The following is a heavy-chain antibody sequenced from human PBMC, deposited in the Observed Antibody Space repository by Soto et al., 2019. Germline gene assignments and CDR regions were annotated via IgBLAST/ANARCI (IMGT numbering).Heavy chain of an antibody. CDR3: VKGRCADD. CDR2: ISPNGGRT. V-gene: IGHV3-64D*06. J-gene: IGHJ4*02. CDR1: VLALRRFH. Sequence: ESMSLASSVSVLALRRFHVHWVRQAPGKGLTYVSSISPNGGRTYYADSVKGRFTISRDNSKNMLYLQMSSLRADDTAIYYCVKGRCADDWGQGTRGTVAS. D-gene: IGHD2-15*01.